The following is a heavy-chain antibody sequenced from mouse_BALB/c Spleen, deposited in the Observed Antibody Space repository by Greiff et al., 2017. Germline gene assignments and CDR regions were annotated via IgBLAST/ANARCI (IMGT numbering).Heavy chain of an antibody. CDR2: ISSGSSTI. CDR1: GFTFSSFG. D-gene: IGHD2-3*01. Sequence: EVMLVESGGGLVQPGGSRKLSCAASGFTFSSFGMHWVRQAPEKGLEWVAYISSGSSTIYYADTVKGRFTISRDNPKNTLFLQMTSLRSEDTAMYYCARGGYLYYFDYWGQGTTLTVSS. V-gene: IGHV5-17*02. J-gene: IGHJ2*01. CDR3: ARGGYLYYFDY.